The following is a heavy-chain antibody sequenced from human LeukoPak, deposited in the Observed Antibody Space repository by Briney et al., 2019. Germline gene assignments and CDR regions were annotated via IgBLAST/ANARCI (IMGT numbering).Heavy chain of an antibody. Sequence: ASVKVSCKASGYTFTSVGISWVRQAPGQGLEWMGWIGAYNGNTKYGQKLQGRVTMTADTSTSTAYMELRSLRSDDAAVYYCARDQMNIAAAGAYSDYWGQGTLVTVSS. D-gene: IGHD6-13*01. J-gene: IGHJ4*02. V-gene: IGHV1-18*01. CDR1: GYTFTSVG. CDR2: IGAYNGNT. CDR3: ARDQMNIAAAGAYSDY.